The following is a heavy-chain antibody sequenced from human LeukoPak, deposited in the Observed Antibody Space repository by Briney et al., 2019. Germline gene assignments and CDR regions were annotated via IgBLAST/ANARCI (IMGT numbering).Heavy chain of an antibody. CDR1: GGSISSGDYY. V-gene: IGHV4-30-4*08. D-gene: IGHD5-18*01. CDR3: ARVGGYSYGYFDY. J-gene: IGHJ4*02. CDR2: IYYSGST. Sequence: SETLSLTCTVSGGSISSGDYYWSWIRQPPGKGLEWIGYIYYSGSTYYSPSLKSRVTISVDTSKNQFSLKLSSVTAADTAVYYCARVGGYSYGYFDYWGQGTLVTVSS.